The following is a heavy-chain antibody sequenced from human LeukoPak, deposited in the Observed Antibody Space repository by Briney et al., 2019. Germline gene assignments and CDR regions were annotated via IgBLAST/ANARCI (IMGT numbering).Heavy chain of an antibody. D-gene: IGHD6-19*01. CDR3: ARDRSGWYKDAFDI. Sequence: GRSLRLSCAASGFTLGSYGMHWVRQGPGKGLEWEAFISYDGRNKYYEDSVKGRFTISRDNSKNTLYLQMNNLTLEDTAVYYCARDRSGWYKDAFDIWGQGTMVTVSS. CDR2: ISYDGRNK. V-gene: IGHV3-30*03. J-gene: IGHJ3*02. CDR1: GFTLGSYG.